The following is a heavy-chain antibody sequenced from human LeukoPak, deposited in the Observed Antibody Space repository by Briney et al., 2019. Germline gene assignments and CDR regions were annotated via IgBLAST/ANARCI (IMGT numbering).Heavy chain of an antibody. Sequence: SQILSLTCAISGDSVSSNSGSWSWTRQSPSRGPECLGRIYYRSRWHYEYAVSVQNRISISPDTTKNQFSLQLNSMSPDDSAVYYCVSGGDWGFGWYFDVWGRGALVTVSS. D-gene: IGHD7-27*01. CDR2: IYYRSRWHY. J-gene: IGHJ2*01. V-gene: IGHV6-1*01. CDR3: VSGGDWGFGWYFDV. CDR1: GDSVSSNSGS.